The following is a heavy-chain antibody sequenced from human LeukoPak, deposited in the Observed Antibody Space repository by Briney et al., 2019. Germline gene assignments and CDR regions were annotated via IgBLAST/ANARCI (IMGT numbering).Heavy chain of an antibody. Sequence: GESLKISCKGFAYNFPNYWFGWVRQLPGRGLEWMGIIYPGDSDIRYSPSFQGQVTISADKPISTAYLHCSSLKASCTAMYYCERRGNHDYDPYGGYYFDYWGQGTLVTVSS. V-gene: IGHV5-51*04. J-gene: IGHJ4*02. D-gene: IGHD4-17*01. CDR3: ERRGNHDYDPYGGYYFDY. CDR1: AYNFPNYW. CDR2: IYPGDSDI.